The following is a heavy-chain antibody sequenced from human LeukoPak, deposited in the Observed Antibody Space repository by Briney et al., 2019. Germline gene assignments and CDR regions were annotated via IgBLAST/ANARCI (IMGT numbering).Heavy chain of an antibody. Sequence: PGGSLRLSCAASGFSVNNNYMNWVRQATGKGREWVSLMDNFGYKHYADSVEGRVTISRDSSRNTVYLQLNSLRAEDTAVYYCAGGSYYGSGSRPGYIEYWGQGTLVTVSS. CDR2: MDNFGYK. J-gene: IGHJ4*02. V-gene: IGHV3-53*01. D-gene: IGHD3-10*01. CDR3: AGGSYYGSGSRPGYIEY. CDR1: GFSVNNNY.